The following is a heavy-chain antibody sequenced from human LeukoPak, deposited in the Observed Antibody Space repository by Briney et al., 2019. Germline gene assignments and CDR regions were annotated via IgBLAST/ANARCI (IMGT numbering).Heavy chain of an antibody. D-gene: IGHD6-13*01. CDR1: GGSISSSSYY. J-gene: IGHJ4*02. CDR3: RGSSLTDY. CDR2: IYYSGST. Sequence: SETLSLTCTVSGGSISSSSYYWGWIRQPPGKGLEWIGSIYYSGSTYYNPSLKSRVTISVDTSKNQFSLKLSSVTAADTAVYYCRGSSLTDYWGQGTLVTVSS. V-gene: IGHV4-39*01.